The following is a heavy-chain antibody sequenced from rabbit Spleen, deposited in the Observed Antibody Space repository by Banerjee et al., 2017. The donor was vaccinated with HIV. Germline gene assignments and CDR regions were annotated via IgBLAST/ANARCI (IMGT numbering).Heavy chain of an antibody. Sequence: QSLEASGGDLVKPGASLTLTCTASGVSFSSNHYMCWVRQAPGKGLEWIACINIATGKSVYASWAKGRFIMFRTSSTTVTLQMTSLTSADTATYFCARDSATSFSTYGMDLWGPGTLVT. D-gene: IGHD1-1*01. J-gene: IGHJ6*01. CDR1: GVSFSSNHY. V-gene: IGHV1S40*01. CDR2: INIATGKS. CDR3: ARDSATSFSTYGMDL.